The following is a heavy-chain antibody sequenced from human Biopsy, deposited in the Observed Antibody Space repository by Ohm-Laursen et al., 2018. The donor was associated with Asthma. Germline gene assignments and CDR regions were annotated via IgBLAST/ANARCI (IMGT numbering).Heavy chain of an antibody. CDR2: ISGNSQYI. CDR3: ATDSSGWF. J-gene: IGHJ4*02. Sequence: SLRLSCTASGFSFSHHSMNWFRQAPGQGLEWVSCISGNSQYIYFADSVKGRFTISRDNAKNSLYLHMNDLSADDSGVYYGATDSSGWFWGPGTVVAVSS. V-gene: IGHV3-21*01. D-gene: IGHD6-19*01. CDR1: GFSFSHHS.